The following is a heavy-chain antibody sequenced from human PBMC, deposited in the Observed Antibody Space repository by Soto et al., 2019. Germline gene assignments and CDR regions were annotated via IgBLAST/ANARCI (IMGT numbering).Heavy chain of an antibody. J-gene: IGHJ4*02. CDR1: GGTFSSYA. CDR3: ARDRGIAAAEVFDY. V-gene: IGHV1-69*13. CDR2: IIPIFGTA. D-gene: IGHD6-13*01. Sequence: GASVKVSCKASGGTFSSYAISWVRQAPGQGLEWMGGIIPIFGTANYAQKFQGRVTITADESTSTAYMELSSLRSEDTAVYYCARDRGIAAAEVFDYWGQGTLVTVSS.